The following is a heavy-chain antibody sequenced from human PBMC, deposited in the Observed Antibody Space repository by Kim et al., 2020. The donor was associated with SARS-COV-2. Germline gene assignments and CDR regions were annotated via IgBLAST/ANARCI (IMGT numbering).Heavy chain of an antibody. J-gene: IGHJ6*02. D-gene: IGHD4-17*01. CDR1: GYTFTSYA. V-gene: IGHV7-4-1*02. CDR3: ARSLTTTVTTFWDTGYYYYHGMDV. Sequence: ASVKVSCKASGYTFTSYAMNWVRQAPGQGLEWMGWINTNTGNPTYAQGFTGRFVFSLDTSVSTAYLQISSLKAEDTAVYYCARSLTTTVTTFWDTGYYYYHGMDVWGQGTPVTVSS. CDR2: INTNTGNP.